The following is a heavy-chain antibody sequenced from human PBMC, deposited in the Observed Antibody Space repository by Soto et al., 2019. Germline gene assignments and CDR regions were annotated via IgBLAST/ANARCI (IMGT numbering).Heavy chain of an antibody. CDR1: GYTFTSYY. CDR2: INPSGGST. CDR3: ASDPVLGYCSGGSCYYGMDV. D-gene: IGHD2-15*01. V-gene: IGHV1-46*01. J-gene: IGHJ6*02. Sequence: GASVKVSCKASGYTFTSYYMHWVRQAPGQGLEWMGIINPSGGSTSYAQKFQGRVTMTRDTSTSTVYMELSSLRSEDTAVYYCASDPVLGYCSGGSCYYGMDVWGQGTTVTVSS.